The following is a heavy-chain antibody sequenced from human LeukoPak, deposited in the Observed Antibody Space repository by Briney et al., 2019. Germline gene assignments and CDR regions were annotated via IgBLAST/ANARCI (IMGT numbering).Heavy chain of an antibody. Sequence: GASVKVSCKASAYTFTDYGINWVRQAPGQGLEWMGWISVYNGNTNYAQKFRGRVTMTTDTSTTTAYMELRSLRSDDTAVYYCAGRYRDSTNYEGNDYWGQGTLVTVSS. D-gene: IGHD3-16*01. CDR1: AYTFTDYG. CDR3: AGRYRDSTNYEGNDY. CDR2: ISVYNGNT. V-gene: IGHV1-18*01. J-gene: IGHJ4*02.